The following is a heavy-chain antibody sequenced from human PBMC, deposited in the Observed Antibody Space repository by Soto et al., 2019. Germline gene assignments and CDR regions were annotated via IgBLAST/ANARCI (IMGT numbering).Heavy chain of an antibody. V-gene: IGHV4-34*01. CDR2: INHSGSP. Sequence: PSETLSLTGGLSGSLPVGSLSTYFWTWIRQPPGKGLEWIGEINHSGSPNYSPSLRGRVTISLDTSKKQFSLNLSSVTAADTAVSFCARARFSEWSKEYYSLDVWGQGTTVTFSS. CDR1: GSLPVGSLSTYF. CDR3: ARARFSEWSKEYYSLDV. D-gene: IGHD3-3*01. J-gene: IGHJ6*02.